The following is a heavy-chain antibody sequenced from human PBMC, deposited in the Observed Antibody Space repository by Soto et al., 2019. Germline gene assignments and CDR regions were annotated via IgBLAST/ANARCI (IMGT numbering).Heavy chain of an antibody. J-gene: IGHJ6*02. Sequence: SKTLSLTCTVPGGSISSYYWSWIRQPPGKGLEWIGRIYTGGRTNYNPSPTSRVTMSVDTSKNQFSLKLSSVTAADTAVYYCERGRGYYDSSWVYYYGMDVWGQGTMVTVSS. CDR2: IYTGGRT. D-gene: IGHD3-22*01. CDR3: ERGRGYYDSSWVYYYGMDV. CDR1: GGSISSYY. V-gene: IGHV4-4*07.